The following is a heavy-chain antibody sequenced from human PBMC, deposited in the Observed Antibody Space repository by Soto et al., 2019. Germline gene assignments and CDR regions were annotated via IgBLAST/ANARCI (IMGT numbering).Heavy chain of an antibody. V-gene: IGHV4-59*01. CDR1: GGSIISYY. CDR3: ARANYFDY. Sequence: SETLSLTCTVSGGSIISYYWSWIRQPPGKGLEWIGYIYYSGSINYNPSLKSRVTISVDTSKNQLSLKLSSVTAADTAVYYCARANYFDYWGQGTLVTVS. J-gene: IGHJ4*02. CDR2: IYYSGSI.